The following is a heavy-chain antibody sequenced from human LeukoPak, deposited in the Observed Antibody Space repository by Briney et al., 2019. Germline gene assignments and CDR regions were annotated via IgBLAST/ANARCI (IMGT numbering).Heavy chain of an antibody. CDR1: GFTFSSYS. Sequence: GGSLRLSCAASGFTFSSYSMNWVRQAPGKGLEWVSSISSSSSYIYYADSVKGRFTISRDNAKNSLYLQMNSLRAEDTAVYYCARTAIGYSDSSGYYFDYWGQGTLVTASS. CDR3: ARTAIGYSDSSGYYFDY. J-gene: IGHJ4*02. D-gene: IGHD3-22*01. CDR2: ISSSSSYI. V-gene: IGHV3-21*01.